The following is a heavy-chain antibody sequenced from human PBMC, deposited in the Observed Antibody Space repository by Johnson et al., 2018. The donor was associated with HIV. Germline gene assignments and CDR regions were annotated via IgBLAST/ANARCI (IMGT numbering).Heavy chain of an antibody. V-gene: IGHV3-20*04. CDR2: INWNGGST. CDR1: GFTFDDYD. CDR3: ANLGDCYLWGLGAFDI. J-gene: IGHJ3*02. Sequence: VQLVESGGGVVRPGGSLKLSCAASGFTFDDYDMTWVRQAPGKGLEWVSGINWNGGSTGYADSVKGRFTISRDNSKNTLYLQINSLRAEDTAVYYCANLGDCYLWGLGAFDIWGQGTMVTVSS. D-gene: IGHD2-21*02.